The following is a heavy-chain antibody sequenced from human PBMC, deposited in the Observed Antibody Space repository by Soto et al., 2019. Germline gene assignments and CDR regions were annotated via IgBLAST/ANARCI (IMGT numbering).Heavy chain of an antibody. D-gene: IGHD3-3*01. V-gene: IGHV3-48*01. CDR1: GFTFSSDS. CDR3: AKRPTLFTIFGVVTLDWYFDL. CDR2: ISSSSSTI. Sequence: GGSLRLSCAASGFTFSSDSMNWVRQAPGKGLEWVSYISSSSSTIHYADSVKGRFTISRDNSKNTLYLQMNSLRAEDTAVYYCAKRPTLFTIFGVVTLDWYFDLWGRGTLVTVSS. J-gene: IGHJ2*01.